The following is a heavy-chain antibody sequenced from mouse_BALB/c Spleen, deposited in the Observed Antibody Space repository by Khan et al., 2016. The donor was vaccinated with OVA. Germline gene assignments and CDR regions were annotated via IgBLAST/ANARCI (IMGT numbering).Heavy chain of an antibody. CDR2: ISYSGST. D-gene: IGHD1-2*01. CDR3: AVTARIKY. J-gene: IGHJ2*01. CDR1: GYSITSGYG. Sequence: EVQLQESGPGLVKPSQSLSFTCTVTGYSITSGYGWNWIRQFPGNKLEWMGYISYSGSTNYNPYLKSRISITPDTSKNQFFLQFNSVTTEDTAAYYCAVTARIKYWGQGTTLTVSA. V-gene: IGHV3-2*02.